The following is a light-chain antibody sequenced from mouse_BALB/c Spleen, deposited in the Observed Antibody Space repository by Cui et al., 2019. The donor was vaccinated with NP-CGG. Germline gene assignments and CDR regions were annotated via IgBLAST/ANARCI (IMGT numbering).Light chain of an antibody. V-gene: IGLV1*01. J-gene: IGLJ1*01. Sequence: QDVVPQESVHTTSPGETVTLTCRSSTGTVIISNYANWVQEKPDHLFTGLIGGTNNRVPGVPARFSGSLIGDKAALTITGAQTEDEAIYFCVLWYSNHWVFGGGTKLTVL. CDR1: TGTVIISNY. CDR3: VLWYSNHWV. CDR2: GTN.